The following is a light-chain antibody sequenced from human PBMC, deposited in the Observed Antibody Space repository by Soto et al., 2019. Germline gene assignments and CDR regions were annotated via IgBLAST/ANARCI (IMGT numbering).Light chain of an antibody. Sequence: QSVLTQPASVSGSPGQSITISCTSSSTDFENYNLVSWYQHCPDKAPKLIIYEGTKRPSEISDRFSGYESDTTASLITSGLQPEDEADYYCSSYAGSSARVVFGGGTKLTVL. V-gene: IGLV2-23*01. CDR2: EGT. CDR3: SSYAGSSARVV. CDR1: STDFENYNL. J-gene: IGLJ2*01.